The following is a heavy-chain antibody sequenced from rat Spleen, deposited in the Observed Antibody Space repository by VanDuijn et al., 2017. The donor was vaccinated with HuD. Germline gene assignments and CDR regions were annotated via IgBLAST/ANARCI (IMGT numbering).Heavy chain of an antibody. J-gene: IGHJ3*01. CDR2: ISYDGSST. CDR3: VSHGARISRFAY. CDR1: GFTFSNYG. Sequence: EVQLVESGGGLVQPGRSLKLSCAASGFTFSNYGMAWVRQAPTKGLEWVATISYDGSSTYYRDSVKGRFSISRDNVKSILYLQMDSLRSEDTATYYCVSHGARISRFAYWGQGTLVTVSS. D-gene: IGHD2-7*01. V-gene: IGHV5-29*01.